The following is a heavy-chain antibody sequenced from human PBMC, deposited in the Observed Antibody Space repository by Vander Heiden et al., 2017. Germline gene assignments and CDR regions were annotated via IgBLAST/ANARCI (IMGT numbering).Heavy chain of an antibody. CDR3: ARGAYTSGSAAYFDL. V-gene: IGHV3-33*01. Sequence: QVQLVEAGGGVVQPGGSLRLSCAASGFTFSPYGIHWVRQAPGKGLEWVALIWADGSDHKFGDSVQGRFTISRDNSKNTVYLQMNSLRAEDAAVYYCARGAYTSGSAAYFDLWGQGTLVTVSS. CDR2: IWADGSDH. CDR1: GFTFSPYG. D-gene: IGHD6-19*01. J-gene: IGHJ4*02.